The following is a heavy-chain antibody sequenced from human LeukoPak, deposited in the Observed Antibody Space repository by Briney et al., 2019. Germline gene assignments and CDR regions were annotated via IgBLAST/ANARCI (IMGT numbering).Heavy chain of an antibody. CDR3: ARAGWYDYVWGSYRYPTYFDY. J-gene: IGHJ4*02. CDR2: IYYSGST. CDR1: GGSISSSSYY. Sequence: PSETLSLTCTVSGGSISSSSYYWGWIRQPPGKGLEWIGNIYYSGSTNYNPSLKSRVTISVDTSKNQFSLKLSSVTAADTAVYYCARAGWYDYVWGSYRYPTYFDYWGQGTLVTVSS. V-gene: IGHV4-39*07. D-gene: IGHD3-16*02.